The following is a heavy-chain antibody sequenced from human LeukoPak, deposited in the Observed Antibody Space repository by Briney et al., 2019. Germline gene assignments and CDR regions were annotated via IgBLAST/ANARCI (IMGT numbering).Heavy chain of an antibody. V-gene: IGHV4-59*08. Sequence: SETLSLTCTVSGGSISSYYWSWIRQPPGKGLEWIGYIYYSGSTNYNPSLKSRVTISVDTSKNPFSLKLSSVTAADTAVYYCASYDFWSGYYFDYWGQGTLVTVSS. D-gene: IGHD3-3*01. CDR2: IYYSGST. CDR1: GGSISSYY. J-gene: IGHJ4*02. CDR3: ASYDFWSGYYFDY.